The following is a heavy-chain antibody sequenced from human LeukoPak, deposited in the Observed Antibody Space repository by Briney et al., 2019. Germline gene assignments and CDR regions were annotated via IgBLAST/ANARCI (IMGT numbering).Heavy chain of an antibody. D-gene: IGHD6-13*01. CDR3: AGSGYSSSWNPDY. Sequence: SETLSLTCAVSGGSISSSSYYWGWIRQPPGKGLEWIGSIYYSGSTNYNPSLKSRVTISVDTSKNQFSLKLSSVTAADTAVYYCAGSGYSSSWNPDYWGQGTLVTVSS. CDR2: IYYSGST. V-gene: IGHV4-39*07. J-gene: IGHJ4*02. CDR1: GGSISSSSYY.